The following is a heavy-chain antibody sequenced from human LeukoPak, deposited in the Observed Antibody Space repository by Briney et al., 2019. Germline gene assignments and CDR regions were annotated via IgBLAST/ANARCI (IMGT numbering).Heavy chain of an antibody. V-gene: IGHV1-69*05. CDR3: ARALSRDRGLLRFLEWKAYYFDY. Sequence: GSSLKVSCKASGVTLSSYAISWVRQAPGQGLECMGSIIPIFGTANYAQKFQGRVTFTTDESTSTAYMVLSSLRSEDTAVYYCARALSRDRGLLRFLEWKAYYFDYWGQGTLVTVSS. CDR1: GVTLSSYA. CDR2: IIPIFGTA. D-gene: IGHD3-3*01. J-gene: IGHJ4*02.